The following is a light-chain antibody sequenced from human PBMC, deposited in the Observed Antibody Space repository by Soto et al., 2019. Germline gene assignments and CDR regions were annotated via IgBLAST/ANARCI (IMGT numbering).Light chain of an antibody. CDR3: GTWDSSLSAGV. CDR1: SSNIGNNY. CDR2: ENN. J-gene: IGLJ3*02. Sequence: QSVLTQPPSVSAAPGQTVTVSCSGSSSNIGNNYVSWYQHLPGTAPKLLIYENNKRPSGIPDRFSGSKSGTSATLGITGLQTGDEADYYCGTWDSSLSAGVFGGETKLTVL. V-gene: IGLV1-51*02.